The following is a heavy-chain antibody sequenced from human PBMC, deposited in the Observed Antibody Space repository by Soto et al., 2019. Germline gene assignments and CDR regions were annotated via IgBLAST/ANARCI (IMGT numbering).Heavy chain of an antibody. Sequence: PGGSLRLSCAASGFTVSSNYMSWVRQAPGKGLEWVSVIYSGGSTYYADSVKGRFTISRDNSKNTLYLQMNSLRAEDTAVYYCAREISQYQLTDAIPGDYWGQGTLVTVSS. CDR1: GFTVSSNY. V-gene: IGHV3-53*01. CDR3: AREISQYQLTDAIPGDY. CDR2: IYSGGST. D-gene: IGHD2-2*01. J-gene: IGHJ4*02.